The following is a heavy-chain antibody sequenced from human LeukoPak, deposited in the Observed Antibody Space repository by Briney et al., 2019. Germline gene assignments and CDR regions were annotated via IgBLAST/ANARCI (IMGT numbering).Heavy chain of an antibody. CDR2: ISSSSSSYI. V-gene: IGHV3-21*01. CDR3: ARALFGSGSYYDPFDY. Sequence: GGSLRLSCAASGFTFSSYSMNWFRQAPGKGLEWVSSISSSSSSYIYYADSVKGRFTISRDNAKNSLYLQMNSLRAEDTAVYYCARALFGSGSYYDPFDYWGQGTLVTVSS. D-gene: IGHD3-10*01. J-gene: IGHJ4*02. CDR1: GFTFSSYS.